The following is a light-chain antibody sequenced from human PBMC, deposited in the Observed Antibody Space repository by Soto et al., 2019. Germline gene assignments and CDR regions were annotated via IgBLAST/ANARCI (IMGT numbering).Light chain of an antibody. Sequence: QSALTQPASVSGSPGQSITISCTGTSSDVGSFNLVSWYEQHPGKAPKLMTYEVNKRPSGVSNRFSGSKSGNTASLTISGLQAEDEADYYCCSYASSRSYVFGTGTKVTV. CDR3: CSYASSRSYV. J-gene: IGLJ1*01. CDR2: EVN. CDR1: SSDVGSFNL. V-gene: IGLV2-23*02.